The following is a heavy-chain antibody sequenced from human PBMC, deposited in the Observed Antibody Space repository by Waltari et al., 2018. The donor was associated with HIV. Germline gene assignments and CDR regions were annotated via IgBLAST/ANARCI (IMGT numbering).Heavy chain of an antibody. CDR2: IDYIVRS. J-gene: IGHJ6*03. D-gene: IGHD4-4*01. Sequence: QVQLQESGPGLVKPSQTLSLTCTVSGCSISSGGYYWSWIRQHPGRGLGWIGYIDYIVRSTYNPSLKSLVTIAVDPSKNQFSLKLSFVTAADTAVYYCARVTTTVTTYYYYYYRDVWGKGTTVTVSS. V-gene: IGHV4-31*01. CDR3: ARVTTTVTTYYYYYYRDV. CDR1: GCSISSGGYY.